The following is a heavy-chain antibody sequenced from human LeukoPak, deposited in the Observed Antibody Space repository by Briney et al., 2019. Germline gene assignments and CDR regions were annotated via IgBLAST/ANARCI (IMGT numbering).Heavy chain of an antibody. CDR1: GGSVGKNTYH. V-gene: IGHV4-61*05. D-gene: IGHD6-19*01. CDR3: ARFRSSGWYYFDS. J-gene: IGHJ4*02. CDR2: IYYLSNT. Sequence: SETLSLTCTVPGGSVGKNTYHWAWVQQPPGRGLHRIAYIYYLSNTNYNPSLKSRATISIDTSKNQFSLTLSSVTAADTAVYYCARFRSSGWYYFDSWGRGMPVSVSS.